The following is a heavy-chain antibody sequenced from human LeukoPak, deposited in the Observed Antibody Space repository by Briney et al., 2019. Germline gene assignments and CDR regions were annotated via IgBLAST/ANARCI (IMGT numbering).Heavy chain of an antibody. Sequence: SETLSFTCNVSGYSISSAFHWGWIRQPPGKGLEWIGSIYHSGSTYYNPSLTSRVTISVDTSKNQFSLKLSSVTAADTAVYYCARVGYGDFYWGQGTLVTVSS. D-gene: IGHD4-17*01. V-gene: IGHV4-38-2*02. J-gene: IGHJ4*02. CDR1: GYSISSAFH. CDR2: IYHSGST. CDR3: ARVGYGDFY.